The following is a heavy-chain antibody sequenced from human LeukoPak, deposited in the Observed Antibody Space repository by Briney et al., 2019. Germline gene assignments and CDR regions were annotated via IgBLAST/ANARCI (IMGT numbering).Heavy chain of an antibody. Sequence: GGSLRLSCEASGFTFRSYGMHWVRQVPGKGLEGVAFVRYDGSNQNYEDSVKGRFTISRDNSKNTLYLQMNSLRAGDTAVYYCAKGRGEDYFDSWGQGTLVTVSS. V-gene: IGHV3-30*02. CDR1: GFTFRSYG. CDR3: AKGRGEDYFDS. D-gene: IGHD2-21*01. CDR2: VRYDGSNQ. J-gene: IGHJ4*02.